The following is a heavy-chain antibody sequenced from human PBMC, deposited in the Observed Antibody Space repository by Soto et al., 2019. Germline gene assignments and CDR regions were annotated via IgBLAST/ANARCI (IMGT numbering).Heavy chain of an antibody. CDR3: AKAQDIVVVVAAQWYFQH. V-gene: IGHV3-23*01. CDR2: ISGSGGST. D-gene: IGHD2-15*01. CDR1: GFTFSSYA. Sequence: LRLSCAASGFTFSSYAMSWVRQAPGKGLEWVSAISGSGGSTYYADSVKGRFTISRDNSKNTLYLQMNSLRAEDTAVYYCAKAQDIVVVVAAQWYFQHWGQGTLVTVSS. J-gene: IGHJ1*01.